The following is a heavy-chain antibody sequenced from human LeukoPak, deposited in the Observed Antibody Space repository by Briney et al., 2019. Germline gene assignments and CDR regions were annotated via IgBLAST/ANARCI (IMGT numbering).Heavy chain of an antibody. CDR3: ARALNSYGSGHDAFDI. D-gene: IGHD5-18*01. Sequence: PSETLSLTCAVSGGSISSSNWWSWVRQPPGKGLEWIGSIYYSGSTYYNPSLKSRVTISVDTSKNQFSLKLSSVTAADTAVYYCARALNSYGSGHDAFDIWGQGTMVTVSS. J-gene: IGHJ3*02. V-gene: IGHV4-4*02. CDR1: GGSISSSNW. CDR2: IYYSGST.